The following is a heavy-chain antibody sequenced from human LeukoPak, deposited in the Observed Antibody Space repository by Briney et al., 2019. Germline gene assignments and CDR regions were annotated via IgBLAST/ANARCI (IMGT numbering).Heavy chain of an antibody. CDR3: ARVAAEVVGVPGAIGYGWLRRDYYYMDV. J-gene: IGHJ6*03. Sequence: ASVKVSCKASGYTFTSYYMHWVRQAPGEGLEWMGIINPSGGSTSYAQKFQGRVTMTRDMSTSTVYMELSSLRSEDTAEYYCARVAAEVVGVPGAIGYGWLRRDYYYMDVWGKGTTVTVSS. CDR2: INPSGGST. CDR1: GYTFTSYY. D-gene: IGHD2-2*02. V-gene: IGHV1-46*01.